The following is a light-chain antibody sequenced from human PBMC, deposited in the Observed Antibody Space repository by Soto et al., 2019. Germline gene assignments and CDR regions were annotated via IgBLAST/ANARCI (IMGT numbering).Light chain of an antibody. J-gene: IGKJ1*01. CDR2: AAS. CDR3: QQLKSYPPTWT. V-gene: IGKV1-9*01. CDR1: QGISSY. Sequence: DIQLTQSPSFLSASVGDRVTITCRASQGISSYLAWYQQKPGKAPKLLIYAASTLQSGVPSRFSGSGSGTEFTLTISILQPEDFAPYYCQQLKSYPPTWTFGQGTKVEIK.